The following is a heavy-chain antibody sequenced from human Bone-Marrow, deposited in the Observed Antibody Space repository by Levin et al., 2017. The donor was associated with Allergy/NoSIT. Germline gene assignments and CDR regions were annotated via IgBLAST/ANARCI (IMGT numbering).Heavy chain of an antibody. V-gene: IGHV5-51*01. CDR1: GYSFTSYW. CDR3: ARRAIDYYGSGSYRYYYYYYMDV. Sequence: GESLKISCKGSGYSFTSYWIGWVRQMPGKGLEWMGIIYPGDSDTRYSPSFQGQVTISADKSISTAYLQWSSLKASDTAMYYCARRAIDYYGSGSYRYYYYYYMDVWGKGTTVTVSS. J-gene: IGHJ6*03. D-gene: IGHD3-10*01. CDR2: IYPGDSDT.